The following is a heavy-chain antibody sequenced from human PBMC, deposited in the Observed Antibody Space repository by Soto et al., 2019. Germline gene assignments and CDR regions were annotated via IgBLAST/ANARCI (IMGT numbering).Heavy chain of an antibody. V-gene: IGHV1-69*06. D-gene: IGHD4-17*01. Sequence: QVLLLQSGSEVKKPGSSVKVSCKASGDAFQSYAIHWVRQAPGQGLEYMGRIIPSYDRTKYAQKLQGRLTVTADMYTSTVYMELSSLRSEDTAEYYCARDPTNDYGDDTFDYWGQGTKVIVSS. CDR2: IIPSYDRT. CDR3: ARDPTNDYGDDTFDY. CDR1: GDAFQSYA. J-gene: IGHJ4*02.